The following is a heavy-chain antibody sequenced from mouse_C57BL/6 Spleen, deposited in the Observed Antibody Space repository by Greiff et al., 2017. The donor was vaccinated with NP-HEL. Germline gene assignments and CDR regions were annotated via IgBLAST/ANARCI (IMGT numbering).Heavy chain of an antibody. CDR2: ISDGGSYT. J-gene: IGHJ4*01. V-gene: IGHV5-4*01. CDR3: AREGRYAMDY. CDR1: GFTFSSYA. Sequence: GKLVESGGGLVKPGGSLKLSCAASGFTFSSYAMSWVRQTPEKRLEWVATISDGGSYTYYPDNVKGRFTISRDNAKNNLYLQMSHLKSEDTAMYYCAREGRYAMDYWGQGTSVTVSS.